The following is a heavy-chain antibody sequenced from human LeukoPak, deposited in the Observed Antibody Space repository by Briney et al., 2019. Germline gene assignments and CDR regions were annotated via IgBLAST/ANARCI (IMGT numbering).Heavy chain of an antibody. CDR1: GGSFSGYY. CDR3: ARGSRPLGATKGYFDY. CDR2: INHSGST. Sequence: SETLSLTCAVYGGSFSGYYWSWIRQPPGKGLEWIGEINHSGSTNYNPSLKSRVTISVDTSKNQFSLKLSSVTAADTAVYYCARGSRPLGATKGYFDYWGQGTLVTVSS. V-gene: IGHV4-34*01. J-gene: IGHJ4*02. D-gene: IGHD1-26*01.